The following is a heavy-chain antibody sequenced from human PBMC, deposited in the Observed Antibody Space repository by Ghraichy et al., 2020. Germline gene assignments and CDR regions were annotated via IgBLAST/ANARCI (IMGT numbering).Heavy chain of an antibody. V-gene: IGHV5-51*01. CDR3: ARPHEVVDTAMDHHYYFDY. Sequence: GESLNISCKGSGYSFTSYWIGWVRQMPGKGLEWMGIIYPGDSDTRYSPSFQGQVTISADKSISTAYLQWSSLKASDTAMYYCARPHEVVDTAMDHHYYFDYWGQGTLVTVSS. D-gene: IGHD5-18*01. CDR1: GYSFTSYW. CDR2: IYPGDSDT. J-gene: IGHJ4*02.